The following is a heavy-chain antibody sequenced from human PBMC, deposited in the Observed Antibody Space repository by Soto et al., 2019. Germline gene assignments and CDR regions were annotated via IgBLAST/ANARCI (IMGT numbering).Heavy chain of an antibody. Sequence: EVQLVESGGGLVQPGGSLKLSCAASGFAFSGSAMYWVRKASGKGPEWVGRIRSKGHNYATEYAASVKGRFTISRDDSKNTAYLQMNSLQTEDTAVYYCTRDLFSYDYSGILWFDPWGQGTLVTVSS. CDR2: IRSKGHNYAT. J-gene: IGHJ5*02. V-gene: IGHV3-73*02. D-gene: IGHD3-16*01. CDR1: GFAFSGSA. CDR3: TRDLFSYDYSGILWFDP.